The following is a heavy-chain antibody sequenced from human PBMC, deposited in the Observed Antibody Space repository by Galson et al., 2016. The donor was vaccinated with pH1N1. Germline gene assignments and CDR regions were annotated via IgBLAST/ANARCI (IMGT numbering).Heavy chain of an antibody. D-gene: IGHD3-10*01. CDR2: INPTDGNT. J-gene: IGHJ4*02. Sequence: CKASGYSLTTYYIHWVRQAPGQGLEFMGVINPTDGNTDYAQKFQDRVTMTWDMSTSTAYMDLGSLRSEDTAVYFCSRGVRKHASSGLDYWGQGTLVTVSS. CDR3: SRGVRKHASSGLDY. V-gene: IGHV1-46*03. CDR1: GYSLTTYY.